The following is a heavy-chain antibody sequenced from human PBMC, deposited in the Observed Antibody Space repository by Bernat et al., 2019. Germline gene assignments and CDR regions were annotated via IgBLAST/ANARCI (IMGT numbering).Heavy chain of an antibody. V-gene: IGHV5-10-1*03. D-gene: IGHD6-6*01. CDR2: IDPSDSYT. Sequence: EVQLVQSGAEVKKPGESLRISCKGSGYSFTSYWISWVRQMPGKGLEWMGRIDPSDSYTNYSPSFQGHVTISADKSISTAYLQWSSLKASDTAMYYCARHPHRHLIAARHLYYFDYWGQGTLVTVSS. CDR1: GYSFTSYW. J-gene: IGHJ4*02. CDR3: ARHPHRHLIAARHLYYFDY.